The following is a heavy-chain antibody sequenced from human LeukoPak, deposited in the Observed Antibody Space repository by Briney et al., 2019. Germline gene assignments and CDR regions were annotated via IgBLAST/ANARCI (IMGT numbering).Heavy chain of an antibody. Sequence: SETLSLTCTVSGGSISSYYWSWIRQPPGTGLERIGYIYYSGSTNYNPSLKSRVTISVDTSKNQFSLKLSSVTAADTAVYYCARDQYSSGWYYYWGQGTLVTVSS. CDR3: ARDQYSSGWYYY. J-gene: IGHJ4*02. D-gene: IGHD6-19*01. CDR1: GGSISSYY. CDR2: IYYSGST. V-gene: IGHV4-59*01.